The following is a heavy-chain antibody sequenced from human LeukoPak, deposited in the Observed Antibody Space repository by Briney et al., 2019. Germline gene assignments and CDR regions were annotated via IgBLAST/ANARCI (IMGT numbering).Heavy chain of an antibody. CDR1: GFTFSDYY. Sequence: PGGSLRLSCAASGFTFSDYYMSWIRQPAGKGLEWIGRIYTSGSTNYNPSLNSRVTISVDTSKNQVSLKLSSVTAADTAVYYCARDSNSRLDPWGQGTLVTVSS. CDR3: ARDSNSRLDP. D-gene: IGHD4-11*01. V-gene: IGHV4-4*07. CDR2: IYTSGST. J-gene: IGHJ5*02.